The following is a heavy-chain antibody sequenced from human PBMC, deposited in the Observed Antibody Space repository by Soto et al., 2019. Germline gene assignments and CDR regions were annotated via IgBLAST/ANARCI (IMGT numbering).Heavy chain of an antibody. CDR1: GFTFDHYA. CDR2: ISWNSNSI. CDR3: AKGSGGGPIFGVALDL. J-gene: IGHJ5*02. D-gene: IGHD3-3*01. V-gene: IGHV3-9*01. Sequence: EVQLVESGGGLVQPGGSLRLSCAASGFTFDHYAMHWVRQAPGKGLEWVGGISWNSNSIGYVDSVKGRFTISRDSAKNSLYLQMNSLRIEDTALYFCAKGSGGGPIFGVALDLWGQGALVTVSS.